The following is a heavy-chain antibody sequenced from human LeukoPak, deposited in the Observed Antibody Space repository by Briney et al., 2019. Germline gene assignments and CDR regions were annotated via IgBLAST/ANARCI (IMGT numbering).Heavy chain of an antibody. V-gene: IGHV1-69*05. Sequence: GASVKVSCKASGGTFSSYAISWVRQAPGQGLEWMGGIIPIFGTANYAQKFQGRVTITTDESTSTAYMELSSLRSEDTAVYYCARSQQLLRSHDYWGQGTLVTVSS. CDR1: GGTFSSYA. CDR3: ARSQQLLRSHDY. D-gene: IGHD2-2*01. J-gene: IGHJ4*02. CDR2: IIPIFGTA.